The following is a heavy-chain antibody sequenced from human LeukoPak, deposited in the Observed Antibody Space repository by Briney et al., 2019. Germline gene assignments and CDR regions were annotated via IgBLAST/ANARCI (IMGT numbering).Heavy chain of an antibody. CDR2: ISSSGTTI. V-gene: IGHV3-11*04. CDR3: AKDRSDAFDI. D-gene: IGHD3-16*02. CDR1: GFTFSDYY. J-gene: IGHJ3*02. Sequence: GGSLRLSCVASGFTFSDYYMSWIRQAPGKGLEWVSYISSSGTTIFYADSVKGRFTISRDNAKNTLYLQMNSLRAEDTAVYYCAKDRSDAFDIWGQGTMVTVSS.